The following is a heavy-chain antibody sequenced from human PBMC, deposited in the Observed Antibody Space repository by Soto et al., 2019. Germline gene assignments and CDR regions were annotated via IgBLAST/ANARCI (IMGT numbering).Heavy chain of an antibody. Sequence: LRLSCAASGFTFSSYGMHWVRQAPGRGLEWVAVISYDGSNKYYADSVKGRFTISRDNSKNTLYLQMNSLRAEDTAVYYCAKAVLSLGGARLFDYWGQGTLVTVSS. CDR3: AKAVLSLGGARLFDY. J-gene: IGHJ4*02. CDR1: GFTFSSYG. CDR2: ISYDGSNK. D-gene: IGHD3-16*01. V-gene: IGHV3-30*18.